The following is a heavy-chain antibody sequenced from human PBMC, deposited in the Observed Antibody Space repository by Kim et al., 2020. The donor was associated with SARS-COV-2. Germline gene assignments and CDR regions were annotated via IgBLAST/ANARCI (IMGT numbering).Heavy chain of an antibody. J-gene: IGHJ3*02. Sequence: SETLSLTCAVSGGSISSSNWWSWVRQPPGKGLEWIGEIYHSGSTNYNPSLKSRVTISVDKSKNQFSLKLSSVTAADTAVYYCARQETYYYGSGSPGAFDIWGQGTMVTVSS. CDR2: IYHSGST. CDR3: ARQETYYYGSGSPGAFDI. D-gene: IGHD3-10*01. V-gene: IGHV4-4*02. CDR1: GGSISSSNW.